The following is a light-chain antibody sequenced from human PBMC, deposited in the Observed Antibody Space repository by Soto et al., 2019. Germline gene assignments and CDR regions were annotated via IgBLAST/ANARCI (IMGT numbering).Light chain of an antibody. CDR1: QSVISTY. CDR2: GAS. V-gene: IGKV3D-20*02. J-gene: IGKJ4*01. Sequence: EIVLTQSAGTLSLSPGERATLSCIASQSVISTYLAWYQQKPGQAPRLLIYGASNRATGIPARFSGSGSGTDFTLTISSLEPEDFAVYFCQQRINWRSTFGGGTKVDIK. CDR3: QQRINWRST.